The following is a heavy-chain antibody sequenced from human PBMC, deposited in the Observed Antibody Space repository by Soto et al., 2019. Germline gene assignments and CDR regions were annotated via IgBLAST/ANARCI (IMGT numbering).Heavy chain of an antibody. Sequence: EVQLVESGGVLVKPGGSLRLSCAASGFTFSSYSMNWVRQAPGKGLEWVSSISSSSSYIYYADSVKGRFTISRDNAKNSLYLQMNSLRAEDTAVYYCAREKIAVAVYYFDYWGQGTLVTVSS. CDR2: ISSSSSYI. CDR1: GFTFSSYS. J-gene: IGHJ4*02. V-gene: IGHV3-21*01. CDR3: AREKIAVAVYYFDY. D-gene: IGHD6-19*01.